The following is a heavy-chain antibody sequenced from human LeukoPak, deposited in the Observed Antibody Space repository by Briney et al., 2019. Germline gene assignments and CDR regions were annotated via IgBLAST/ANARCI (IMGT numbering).Heavy chain of an antibody. J-gene: IGHJ4*02. D-gene: IGHD2-15*01. CDR1: GFTFSSYW. CDR2: IKQDGGEK. V-gene: IGHV3-7*05. Sequence: GGSLRLSCAAPGFTFSSYWMSWVRQAPGKGLEWVANIKQDGGEKYYVDSVKGRFTISRDTAKNSLYLQMNSLRAEDTAVYYCARDESPYCSGGTCTRFDYWGQGTLVTVSS. CDR3: ARDESPYCSGGTCTRFDY.